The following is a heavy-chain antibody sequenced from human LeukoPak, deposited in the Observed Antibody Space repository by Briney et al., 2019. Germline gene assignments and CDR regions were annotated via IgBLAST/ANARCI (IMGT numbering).Heavy chain of an antibody. CDR3: AKGLYDYVWGSYRYTGDAFDI. D-gene: IGHD3-16*02. J-gene: IGHJ3*02. Sequence: GGSPRLSCAASGFTFSSYAMSWVRQAPGKGLEWVSAISGSGGSTYYADSVKGRFTISRDNSKNTLYLQMNSLRAEDTAVYYCAKGLYDYVWGSYRYTGDAFDIWGQGTMVTVSS. CDR2: ISGSGGST. CDR1: GFTFSSYA. V-gene: IGHV3-23*01.